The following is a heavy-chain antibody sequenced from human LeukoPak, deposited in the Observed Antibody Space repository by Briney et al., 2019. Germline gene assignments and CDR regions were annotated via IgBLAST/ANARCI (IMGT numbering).Heavy chain of an antibody. Sequence: SETLSLTCTVSGGSISSYYWSWIRQPPGKGLESIGYIYYSNTNYNPSLKSRVTISVDTSKNQFSLKLSSVTAADTAVYYCARLKYGDYGLYYSDYWGQGTLATVSS. D-gene: IGHD4-17*01. J-gene: IGHJ4*02. CDR2: IYYSNT. CDR3: ARLKYGDYGLYYSDY. V-gene: IGHV4-59*08. CDR1: GGSISSYY.